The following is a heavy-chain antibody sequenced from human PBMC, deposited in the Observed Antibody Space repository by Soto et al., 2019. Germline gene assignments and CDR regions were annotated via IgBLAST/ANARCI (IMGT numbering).Heavy chain of an antibody. CDR2: IYSGGST. Sequence: GGSLRLSCAASGFTVSSNYMSWVRQAPGKGLEWVSVIYSGGSTYYAASVKGRFTKSRDNSKNTLYLQMNSLRAEDTAVYYCARDERCSSTSCYAGSYWGQGTLVTVSS. D-gene: IGHD2-2*01. V-gene: IGHV3-66*01. CDR3: ARDERCSSTSCYAGSY. CDR1: GFTVSSNY. J-gene: IGHJ4*02.